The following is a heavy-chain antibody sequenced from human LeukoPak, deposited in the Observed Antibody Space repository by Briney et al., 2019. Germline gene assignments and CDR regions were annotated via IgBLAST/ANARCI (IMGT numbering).Heavy chain of an antibody. CDR2: IYPGDSDT. CDR1: GYSFTSYW. V-gene: IGHV5-51*01. J-gene: IGHJ4*02. CDR3: ARAHCSGGSCYPGY. D-gene: IGHD2-15*01. Sequence: GESLKISCKGSGYSFTSYWIGWVRQMPGKGLEWMGIIYPGDSDTRYSPSFQGQVTISADKSISTAYLQMNSLRAEDTAVYYCARAHCSGGSCYPGYWGQGTLVTVSS.